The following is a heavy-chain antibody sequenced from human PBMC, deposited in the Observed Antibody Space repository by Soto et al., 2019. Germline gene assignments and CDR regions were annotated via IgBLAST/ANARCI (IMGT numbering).Heavy chain of an antibody. J-gene: IGHJ4*02. D-gene: IGHD2-2*02. Sequence: SETLSLTCTVSGGSISSGDYYWSRIRQPPGKGLEWIGYIYYSGSTYYNPSLKSRVTISVDTSKNQFSLKLSSVTAADTAVYYCARKPAAIWDGFDYWGQGTLVTVSS. V-gene: IGHV4-30-4*01. CDR2: IYYSGST. CDR1: GGSISSGDYY. CDR3: ARKPAAIWDGFDY.